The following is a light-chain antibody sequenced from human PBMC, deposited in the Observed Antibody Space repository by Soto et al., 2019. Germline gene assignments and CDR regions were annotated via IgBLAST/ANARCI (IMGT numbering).Light chain of an antibody. CDR1: TGAVTSGHY. CDR2: DTS. V-gene: IGLV7-46*01. Sequence: QAVVTQETSLTVSPGGTVTLTCGSSTGAVTSGHYPYWFQQKPGQAPRTLIYDTSNKHSWTPARFSGSLLGGKAALTLSGAQPEDEAEYFCLLSDSGAPYVFGTGTKLTVL. J-gene: IGLJ1*01. CDR3: LLSDSGAPYV.